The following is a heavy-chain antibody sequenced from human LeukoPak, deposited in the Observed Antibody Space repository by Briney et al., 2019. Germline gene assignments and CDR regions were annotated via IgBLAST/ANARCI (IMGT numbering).Heavy chain of an antibody. V-gene: IGHV3-74*01. CDR1: GFTFSSYW. CDR2: INSDGSST. J-gene: IGHJ1*01. D-gene: IGHD6-13*01. CDR3: ARDMTAAGQAQSGYFQH. Sequence: GGSLRLSCAASGFTFSSYWMHWVRQAPGKGLVWVSRINSDGSSTSYADSVKGRFTISRDNAKNTLYLQVNSLRAEDTAVYYCARDMTAAGQAQSGYFQHWGQGTLVTVSS.